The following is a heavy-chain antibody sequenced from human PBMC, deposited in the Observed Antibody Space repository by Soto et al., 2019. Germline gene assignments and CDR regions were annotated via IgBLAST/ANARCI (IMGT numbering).Heavy chain of an antibody. CDR2: ISSNGGST. D-gene: IGHD1-26*01. Sequence: GGSLRLSCSASGFTFSSYAMHWVRQAPGKGLEYVSAISSNGGSTDYADSLKGRFTISRDNSKNTLYLQMSSLRAEDTSVYYSVKEGALGATHYAFDLWGQGTLVTVSS. J-gene: IGHJ3*01. CDR3: VKEGALGATHYAFDL. CDR1: GFTFSSYA. V-gene: IGHV3-64D*09.